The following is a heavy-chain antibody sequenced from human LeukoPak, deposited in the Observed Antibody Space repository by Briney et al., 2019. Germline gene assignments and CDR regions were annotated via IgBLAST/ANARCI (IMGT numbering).Heavy chain of an antibody. CDR2: LNVGNGNT. Sequence: GASVKVSCKASGYTFTKYAIHWVRQAPGQRLEWMGWLNVGNGNTKYSQKFQGRVTITRDTSASTAYMELSSLRSEDTAVYYCARGWEEIAAAPSYYFDYWGQGTLVTVSS. CDR3: ARGWEEIAAAPSYYFDY. D-gene: IGHD6-13*01. V-gene: IGHV1-3*01. J-gene: IGHJ4*02. CDR1: GYTFTKYA.